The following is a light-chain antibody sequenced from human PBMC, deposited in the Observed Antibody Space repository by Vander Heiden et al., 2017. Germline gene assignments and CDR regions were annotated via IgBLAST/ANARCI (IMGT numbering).Light chain of an antibody. CDR2: EVS. CDR1: SSDVGGYNY. J-gene: IGLJ2*01. CDR3: SSYTSSSTRV. Sequence: QSALTQHASVSGSPGQSITISCTGTSSDVGGYNYVSWYQQHPGNAPKLMMYEVSNRPSGVSNRVSGSKSGNTASPTISGLQAEDEADDYCSSYTSSSTRVFGGGTKLTVL. V-gene: IGLV2-14*01.